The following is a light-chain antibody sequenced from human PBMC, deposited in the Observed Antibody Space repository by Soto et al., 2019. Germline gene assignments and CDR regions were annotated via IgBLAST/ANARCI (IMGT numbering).Light chain of an antibody. J-gene: IGLJ3*02. Sequence: QPVLTQPPSASGNPGQRVTISCSGSSSNIGSNTVNWYQQLPGTAPKLLISSNNQRPSGVPDRFSGSKSGTSAAMAISGLQSEDEAGYYCAAWDDSLSGPVFGGGTKLTVL. CDR2: SNN. CDR3: AAWDDSLSGPV. CDR1: SSNIGSNT. V-gene: IGLV1-44*01.